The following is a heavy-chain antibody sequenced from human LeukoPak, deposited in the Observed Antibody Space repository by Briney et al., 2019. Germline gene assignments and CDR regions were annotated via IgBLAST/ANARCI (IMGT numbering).Heavy chain of an antibody. CDR1: GFTFSSYG. Sequence: PGGSLRLSCAASGFTFSSYGMHWVRQAPGKGLEWVAVISYDGSNKYYADSVKGRFTISRDNSKNTLYLQMNSLRAEDTAVYYCARAPGFGMVRGITWGQGTLVTVSS. CDR2: ISYDGSNK. J-gene: IGHJ5*02. V-gene: IGHV3-30*19. D-gene: IGHD3-10*01. CDR3: ARAPGFGMVRGIT.